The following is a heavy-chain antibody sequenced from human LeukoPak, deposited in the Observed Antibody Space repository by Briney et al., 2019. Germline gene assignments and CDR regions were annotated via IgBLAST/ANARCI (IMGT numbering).Heavy chain of an antibody. CDR2: IDPSDSYT. D-gene: IGHD5-12*01. Sequence: GESLKISCRGSGYSVTSYWISWVRQMPGKGLEWMGRIDPSDSYTNYSPSFQGHVTISADKSISTAYLQWSSLKASDTAMYYCARRRDGGYDEPPDYWGQGTLVTVSS. V-gene: IGHV5-10-1*01. J-gene: IGHJ4*02. CDR3: ARRRDGGYDEPPDY. CDR1: GYSVTSYW.